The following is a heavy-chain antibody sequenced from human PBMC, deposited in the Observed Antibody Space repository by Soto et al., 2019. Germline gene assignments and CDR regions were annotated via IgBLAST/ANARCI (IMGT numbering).Heavy chain of an antibody. CDR2: ISLNSNSI. V-gene: IGHV3-9*01. CDR3: AKATAPLTFYSTLDY. D-gene: IGHD2-15*01. Sequence: VQLVESGGGLVQPGRSLRLSCAASGFTFDDYAMHWVRQAPGKGLEWVSGISLNSNSIGYADSVRGRFTISRDNAKNSLYLQMNSLRAEDTALYYCAKATAPLTFYSTLDYWGQGTLVTVSS. CDR1: GFTFDDYA. J-gene: IGHJ4*02.